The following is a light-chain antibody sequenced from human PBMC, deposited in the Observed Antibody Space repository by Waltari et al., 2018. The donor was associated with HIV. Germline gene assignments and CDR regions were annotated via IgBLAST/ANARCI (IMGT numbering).Light chain of an antibody. CDR3: ISYTDSDFLV. CDR2: GCS. Sequence: HSALTQPASVPGSPGQSVTLSCTDTTRDIGISNFVSWYQQHPGKAPELSLYGCSYRSVGVSCRLCGSKAGDTASLTMSGLQSEDEADYYCISYTDSDFLVFCGGTKLTVL. CDR1: TRDIGISNF. V-gene: IGLV2-14*01. J-gene: IGLJ2*01.